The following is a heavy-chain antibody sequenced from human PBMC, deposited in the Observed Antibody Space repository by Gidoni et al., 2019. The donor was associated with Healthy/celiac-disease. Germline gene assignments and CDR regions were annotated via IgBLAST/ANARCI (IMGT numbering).Heavy chain of an antibody. CDR1: GFTVSSNY. CDR3: ARAMLTVGPSFYYFDY. V-gene: IGHV3-66*02. D-gene: IGHD1-26*01. Sequence: EAQLVESEGGLVQPGGSLRLSCAASGFTVSSNYMSWVRQAPGKVLEWVSVIYSGGSTYYADSVKGRFTISRDNSKNTLYLQMNSLRAEDTAVYYCARAMLTVGPSFYYFDYWGQGTLVTVSS. J-gene: IGHJ4*02. CDR2: IYSGGST.